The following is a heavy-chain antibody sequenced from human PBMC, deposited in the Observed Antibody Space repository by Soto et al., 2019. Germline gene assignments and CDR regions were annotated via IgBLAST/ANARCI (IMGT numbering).Heavy chain of an antibody. CDR1: GYSFTSYW. Sequence: PGESLKISCKGSGYSFTSYWIGWVRQMPGKGLEWMGIIYPGDSDTRYSPSFQGQVTISADKSISTAYLQWSSMKASDTAMYYCARSVGYYYDSSGYYIDYWGQGTLVTVTS. V-gene: IGHV5-51*01. J-gene: IGHJ4*02. CDR2: IYPGDSDT. D-gene: IGHD3-22*01. CDR3: ARSVGYYYDSSGYYIDY.